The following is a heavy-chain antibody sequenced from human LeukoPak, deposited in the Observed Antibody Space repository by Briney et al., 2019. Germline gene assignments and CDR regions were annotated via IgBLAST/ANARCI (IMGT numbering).Heavy chain of an antibody. CDR2: IYHSGST. D-gene: IGHD2-2*01. V-gene: IGHV4-30-2*01. CDR3: ARVRTDDAFDI. CDR1: GGSISSGGYY. J-gene: IGHJ3*02. Sequence: SQTLSLTCPVSGGSISSGGYYWSWIRQPPGKGLEWIGYIYHSGSTYYNPSLKSRVTISVDRSKNQFSLKLSSVTAADTAVYYCARVRTDDAFDIWGQGTMVTVSS.